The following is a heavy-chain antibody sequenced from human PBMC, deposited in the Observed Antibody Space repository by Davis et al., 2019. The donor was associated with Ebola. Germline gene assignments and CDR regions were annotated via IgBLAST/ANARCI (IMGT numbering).Heavy chain of an antibody. V-gene: IGHV1-2*02. CDR1: GYTFTGYY. CDR3: ARDRGYYDFWSGYKNDAFDI. J-gene: IGHJ3*02. D-gene: IGHD3-3*01. CDR2: INPNSGGT. Sequence: ASVKVSCKASGYTFTGYYMHWVRQAPGQGLEWMGWINPNSGGTNYAQKFQGRVTMTRDTSISTAYMELSRLRSDDTAVYYCARDRGYYDFWSGYKNDAFDIWGQGTMVTVSS.